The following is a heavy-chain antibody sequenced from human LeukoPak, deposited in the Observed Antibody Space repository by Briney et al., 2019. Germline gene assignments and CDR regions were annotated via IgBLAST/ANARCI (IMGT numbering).Heavy chain of an antibody. CDR2: LSTTGGST. D-gene: IGHD6-13*01. CDR3: ATEYSSSWYIDYYYYYGMDV. Sequence: GGSLRLSCAASGFTFSSYAMSWVRQAPGKGLEWVSALSTTGGSTYYADSVKGRFTISRDNSKNTLYLQMNSLRAEDTAVYYCATEYSSSWYIDYYYYYGMDVWGQGTTVTVSS. CDR1: GFTFSSYA. J-gene: IGHJ6*02. V-gene: IGHV3-23*01.